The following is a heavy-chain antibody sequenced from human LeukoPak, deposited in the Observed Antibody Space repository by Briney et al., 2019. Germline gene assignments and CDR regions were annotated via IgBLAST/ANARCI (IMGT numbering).Heavy chain of an antibody. CDR1: GYTFTGYY. CDR2: INPNSGGT. Sequence: ASVKVSCKASGYTFTGYYMHWVRQAPGQGLEWMGWINPNSGGTNYAQKFQGRVTMTRDTSISTAYMELSRLRSDDTAVYYCARDYSGYGGYYFDHWGQGTLVTVSS. V-gene: IGHV1-2*02. CDR3: ARDYSGYGGYYFDH. J-gene: IGHJ4*02. D-gene: IGHD5-12*01.